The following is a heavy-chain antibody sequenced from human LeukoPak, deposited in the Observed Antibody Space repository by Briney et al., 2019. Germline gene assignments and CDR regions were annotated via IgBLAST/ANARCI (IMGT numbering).Heavy chain of an antibody. CDR3: ARTANFAAGYYIDY. CDR2: ISGSSRHK. V-gene: IGHV3-21*01. J-gene: IGHJ4*02. Sequence: GGSLRLSCAASGFTFSSYTMSWVRQAPGKGLEWVSSISGSSRHKHYADSVKGRFTISRDNAKHSLYLQMNSLRAEDTAVYYCARTANFAAGYYIDYWGQGTLATVSS. CDR1: GFTFSSYT. D-gene: IGHD6-13*01.